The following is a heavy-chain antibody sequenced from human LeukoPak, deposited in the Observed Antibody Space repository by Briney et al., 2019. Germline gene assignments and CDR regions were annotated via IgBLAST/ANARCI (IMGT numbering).Heavy chain of an antibody. Sequence: SETLSLTCTVSGGSISTSNYYWGWIRQPPGKGLEWIGNIFYSGSTYYSPSLRSRVTISLDTSRNQFSLKLNSVTAAAPAVYYWAKFQGYCLGDLWGQGTMVTVSS. CDR1: GGSISTSNYY. CDR3: AKFQGYCLGDL. J-gene: IGHJ3*01. CDR2: IFYSGST. D-gene: IGHD2-15*01. V-gene: IGHV4-39*07.